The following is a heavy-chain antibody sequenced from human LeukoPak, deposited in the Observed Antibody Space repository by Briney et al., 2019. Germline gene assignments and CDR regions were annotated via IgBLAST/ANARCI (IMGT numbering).Heavy chain of an antibody. D-gene: IGHD2-15*01. V-gene: IGHV1-69*05. J-gene: IGHJ4*02. CDR3: ARDPLDCSGGSCSDY. Sequence: TIPIFRTANYAQKFQGRVTITTDEYTSTAYMELSSLRSEDTAVYYCARDPLDCSGGSCSDYWGQGTLVTVSS. CDR2: TIPIFRTA.